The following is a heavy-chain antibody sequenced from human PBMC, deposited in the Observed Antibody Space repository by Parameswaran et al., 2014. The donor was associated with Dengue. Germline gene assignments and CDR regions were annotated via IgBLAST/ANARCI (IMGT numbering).Heavy chain of an antibody. CDR3: ARGTGTPYRNPYWFDP. J-gene: IGHJ5*02. CDR2: IYSSGNT. Sequence: PGKGLEWIGYIYSSGNTYYNPSLKSRVTMSLDMSKNQFSLKLNSVTAADTAVYSCARGTGTPYRNPYWFDPWGQGNPGHRLL. V-gene: IGHV4-31*02. D-gene: IGHD1-1*01.